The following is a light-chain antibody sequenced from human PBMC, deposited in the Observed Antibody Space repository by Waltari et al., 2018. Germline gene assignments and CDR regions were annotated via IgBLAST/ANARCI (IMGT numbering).Light chain of an antibody. Sequence: DIQVTQSPSSLSASVGERVTISCRASQNIDLFLNWYQHKVGRAPQLLISLASHLQSGVSSRFSGSGSGTDFTLTSTNLQPEDSAVYYCQQSYITRWTFGQGSEV. CDR3: QQSYITRWT. J-gene: IGKJ1*01. CDR1: QNIDLF. CDR2: LAS. V-gene: IGKV1-39*01.